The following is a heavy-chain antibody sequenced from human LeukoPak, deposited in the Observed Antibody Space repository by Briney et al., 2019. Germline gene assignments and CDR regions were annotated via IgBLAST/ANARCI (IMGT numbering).Heavy chain of an antibody. Sequence: QPGGSLRLSCAASGFTFSNYSMSWVRQAPGKGLEWVSYISSSSRTIYYADTVKGRFTISRDNAKNSLYLQMNSLRDEDTAVYYCAGELTRYYDSSGSYDYWGQGTLVTVSS. D-gene: IGHD3-22*01. J-gene: IGHJ4*02. CDR1: GFTFSNYS. V-gene: IGHV3-48*02. CDR3: AGELTRYYDSSGSYDY. CDR2: ISSSSRTI.